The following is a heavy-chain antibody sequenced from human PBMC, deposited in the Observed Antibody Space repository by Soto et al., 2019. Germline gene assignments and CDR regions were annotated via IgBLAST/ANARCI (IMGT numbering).Heavy chain of an antibody. J-gene: IGHJ3*02. CDR1: GGSINNYY. D-gene: IGHD5-12*01. CDR2: IYYSGVT. V-gene: IGHV4-59*01. CDR3: ARRYSGYDDAFDI. Sequence: QVQLQESGPGRVKPSETLSLTCTVSGGSINNYYWSWIRQPPGKGLEWIGYIYYSGVTNYNPSLKSRVTTSVDTSNSQFSLKLSSVTAADTAVYYCARRYSGYDDAFDIWGQGTMVTVSS.